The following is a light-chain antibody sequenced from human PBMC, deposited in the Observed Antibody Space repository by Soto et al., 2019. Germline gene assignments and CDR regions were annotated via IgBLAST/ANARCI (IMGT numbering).Light chain of an antibody. J-gene: IGKJ1*01. Sequence: DIQMTQSPSSLSASVGDRVTITCLASQSVSDWLAWYQQKPGNPPKLLIYDTSRLGSAVPSRFSASGSGTEFTLTISGLQPDDFATYYCHQYNSYTWTFGQGTKVDIK. V-gene: IGKV1-5*01. CDR3: HQYNSYTWT. CDR2: DTS. CDR1: QSVSDW.